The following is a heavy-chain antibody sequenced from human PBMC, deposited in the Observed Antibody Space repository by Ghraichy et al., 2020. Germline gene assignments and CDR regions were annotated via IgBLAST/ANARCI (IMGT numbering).Heavy chain of an antibody. J-gene: IGHJ4*02. CDR3: AKDAVICGGDCYPYYFDS. D-gene: IGHD2-21*02. CDR2: ISIGGGRT. V-gene: IGHV3-23*01. Sequence: GESLNISCAASGFTFSNSAMNWVRQAPGKGLEWVSGISIGGGRTHYADSVKGRFIISRDDSENTVYLQMNSLTTEDTAVYYCAKDAVICGGDCYPYYFDSWGQGTLVTVSS. CDR1: GFTFSNSA.